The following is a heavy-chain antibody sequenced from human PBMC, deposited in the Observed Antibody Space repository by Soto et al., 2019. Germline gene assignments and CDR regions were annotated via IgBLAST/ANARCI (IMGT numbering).Heavy chain of an antibody. Sequence: SETLSLTCTVSGGSISSYYWSWIRQPPGKGLEWIGYIYYSGSTNYNPSLKSRVTISVDTSKNQFSLKLSSVTAADTAVYYCASLSGSYYAFDYWGQGTLVTVSS. CDR1: GGSISSYY. V-gene: IGHV4-59*01. D-gene: IGHD1-26*01. J-gene: IGHJ4*02. CDR2: IYYSGST. CDR3: ASLSGSYYAFDY.